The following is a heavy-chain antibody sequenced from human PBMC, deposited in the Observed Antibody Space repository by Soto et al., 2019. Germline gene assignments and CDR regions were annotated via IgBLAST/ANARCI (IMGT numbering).Heavy chain of an antibody. CDR3: ARSYYGSGSYWFYGMDV. Sequence: SVKVSCKASGGTFGNSAISWVRQAPGQGLEWMGGIVPSFATGNSAPEFQGRLTITADKSTTTAYMELSSLRFEDTAVYYCARSYYGSGSYWFYGMDVWGQGTTVTVSS. D-gene: IGHD3-10*01. V-gene: IGHV1-69*06. CDR2: IVPSFATG. J-gene: IGHJ6*02. CDR1: GGTFGNSA.